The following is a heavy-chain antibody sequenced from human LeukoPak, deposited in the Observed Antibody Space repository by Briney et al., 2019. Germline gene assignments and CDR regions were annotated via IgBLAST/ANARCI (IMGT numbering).Heavy chain of an antibody. V-gene: IGHV1-18*01. CDR3: AREPPGYGDLSDAFDI. D-gene: IGHD5-18*01. Sequence: VASVTVSCKASGYTFTSYAITWVRQAPGQGLEWMGWISSYNGNTNYAQKFQGRVTITADKSTSTAYMELSSLRSEDTAVYYCAREPPGYGDLSDAFDIWGQGTMVTVSS. J-gene: IGHJ3*02. CDR2: ISSYNGNT. CDR1: GYTFTSYA.